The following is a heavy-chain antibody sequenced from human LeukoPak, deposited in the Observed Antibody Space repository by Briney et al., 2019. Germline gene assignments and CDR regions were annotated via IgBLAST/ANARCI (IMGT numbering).Heavy chain of an antibody. Sequence: ASVKVSCKASGYTFTGYYIHWVRQAPGQGLELMGWINPNSGDTHYAQKFQGRVAMTSDTSINTAYMDLSSLKSDDTAVYYCARIPLNLQDYSGPGTLVTVSS. CDR2: INPNSGDT. J-gene: IGHJ4*02. V-gene: IGHV1-2*02. CDR3: ARIPLNLQDY. CDR1: GYTFTGYY.